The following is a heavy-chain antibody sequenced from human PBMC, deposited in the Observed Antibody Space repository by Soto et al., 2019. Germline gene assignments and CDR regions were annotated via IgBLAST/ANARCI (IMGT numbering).Heavy chain of an antibody. Sequence: QITLKESGPTLVRPPQTLTLTCTFSGFSLTSGVGVGWIRQPPGKALEWLALIYWDDDKRYSPSLKNSLTITKDTSKNQVLLTMTNVGPVDTATYFCAHIDPEIVTVGGHGGFDYWGQGTLFTVSS. CDR3: AHIDPEIVTVGGHGGFDY. CDR1: GFSLTSGVG. D-gene: IGHD5-12*01. CDR2: IYWDDDK. J-gene: IGHJ4*02. V-gene: IGHV2-5*02.